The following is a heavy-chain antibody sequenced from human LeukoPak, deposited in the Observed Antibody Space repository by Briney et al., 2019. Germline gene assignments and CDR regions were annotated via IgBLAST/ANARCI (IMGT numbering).Heavy chain of an antibody. D-gene: IGHD5-18*01. V-gene: IGHV3-30*18. CDR1: GFTFSSYG. J-gene: IGHJ5*02. CDR3: AKDSSYGFFGFDP. Sequence: GGPLRLSCAASGFTFSSYGMHWVRQAPGKGLEWVAVISYDGSNKYYADSVKGRFTISRDNSKNTLYLQMNSLRAEDTAVYYCAKDSSYGFFGFDPWGQGTLVTVSS. CDR2: ISYDGSNK.